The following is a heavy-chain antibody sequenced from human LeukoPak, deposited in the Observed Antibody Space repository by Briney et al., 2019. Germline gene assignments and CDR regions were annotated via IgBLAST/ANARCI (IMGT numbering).Heavy chain of an antibody. CDR2: VDPEDGET. V-gene: IGHV1-69-2*01. Sequence: ATVKVSCKASGYTFNNYYIHWVQQSPGKGLEWMGRVDPEDGETKYAEKFHGRVTITADTSADTAYMELSSLRSEDTAVYYCTTIPTYGRPRPHWDWGQGTQVTVSS. CDR3: TTIPTYGRPRPHWD. J-gene: IGHJ4*02. CDR1: GYTFNNYY. D-gene: IGHD3-10*01.